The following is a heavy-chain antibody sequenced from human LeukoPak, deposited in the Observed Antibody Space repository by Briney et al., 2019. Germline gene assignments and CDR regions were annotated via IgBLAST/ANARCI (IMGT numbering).Heavy chain of an antibody. CDR1: GGSISSYY. J-gene: IGHJ6*03. V-gene: IGHV4-59*12. CDR3: ARGSITMVRGVIIFSDYYYYYMDV. D-gene: IGHD3-10*01. Sequence: SETLSLTCTVSGGSISSYYWSWIRQPPGKGLEWIGYIYYSGSTNYNPSLKSRVTISVDTSKNQFSLQLNSVTPEDTAVYYCARGSITMVRGVIIFSDYYYYYMDVCGKGTTVTISS. CDR2: IYYSGST.